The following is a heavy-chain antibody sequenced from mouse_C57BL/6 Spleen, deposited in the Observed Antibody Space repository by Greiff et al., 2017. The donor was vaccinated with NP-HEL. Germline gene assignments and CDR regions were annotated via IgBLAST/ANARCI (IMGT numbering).Heavy chain of an antibody. Sequence: EVQRVESGGGLVKPGGSLKLSCAASGFTFSDYGMHWVRQAPEKGLEWVAYISSGSSTIYYADTVKGRFTISRDNAKNTLFLQMTSLRSEDTAMYYCATYGYPFAYWGQGTLVTVSA. CDR2: ISSGSSTI. CDR3: ATYGYPFAY. V-gene: IGHV5-17*01. D-gene: IGHD2-2*01. CDR1: GFTFSDYG. J-gene: IGHJ3*01.